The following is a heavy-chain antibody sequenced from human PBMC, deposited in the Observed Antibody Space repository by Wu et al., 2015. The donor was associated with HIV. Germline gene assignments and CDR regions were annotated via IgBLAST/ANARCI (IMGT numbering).Heavy chain of an antibody. CDR3: ARGPVRGLQNWFGP. Sequence: QVQLVQSGAEVKKPGSSVKVSCKASGGTFSSYAISWVRQAPGQGLEWMGWINPNSGGTNYAQKFQGRVTMTRDTSISTAYMELSRLRSDDTAVYYCARGPVRGLQNWFGPGAREPWSPSPQ. J-gene: IGHJ5*02. CDR2: INPNSGGT. D-gene: IGHD3-10*01. CDR1: GGTFSSYA. V-gene: IGHV1-2*02.